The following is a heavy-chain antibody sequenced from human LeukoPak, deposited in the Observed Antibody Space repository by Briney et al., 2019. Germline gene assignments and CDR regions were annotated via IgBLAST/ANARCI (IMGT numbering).Heavy chain of an antibody. CDR2: ISDDGTKK. CDR3: ARGASGFFDY. CDR1: GFTFSTYG. V-gene: IGHV3-30*01. J-gene: IGHJ4*02. D-gene: IGHD3-3*01. Sequence: GRSLRLSCAASGFTFSTYGVHWGRQAPGEGLEWGAVISDDGTKKYYADSVKGRFTISRDNSKNTLYLQMNSLRPEDTAVYYCARGASGFFDYWGQGTLVTVSS.